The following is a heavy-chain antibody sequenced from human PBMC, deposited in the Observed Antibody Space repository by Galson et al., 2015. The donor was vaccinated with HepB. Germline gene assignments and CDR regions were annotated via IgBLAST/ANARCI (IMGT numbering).Heavy chain of an antibody. CDR3: ACGNYHFDC. CDR1: GDIVSSHSAA. Sequence: ISGDIVSSHSAAWNWIWQAPSRGLAWLGRRYYRSKWYNDYAVSVKSRITINPDTSKNQFSLQLNSVTPEDTAVYYCACGNYHFDCWDQGTLVTVSS. CDR2: RYYRSKWYN. V-gene: IGHV6-1*01. J-gene: IGHJ4*02. D-gene: IGHD5-24*01.